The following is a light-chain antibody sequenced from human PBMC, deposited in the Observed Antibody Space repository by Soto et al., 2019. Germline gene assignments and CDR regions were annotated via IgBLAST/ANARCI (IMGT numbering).Light chain of an antibody. V-gene: IGLV2-8*01. Sequence: QSALTQPPSASGSPGQSVTISCTGTRSDVGGYNYVSWYQQLPGKAPKLIIYEVTRRPSGVPDRFSGSKSGNTASLTVSGLQADDEADYYCSSFAGISDKILFGGGTKLTVL. CDR3: SSFAGISDKIL. CDR1: RSDVGGYNY. J-gene: IGLJ2*01. CDR2: EVT.